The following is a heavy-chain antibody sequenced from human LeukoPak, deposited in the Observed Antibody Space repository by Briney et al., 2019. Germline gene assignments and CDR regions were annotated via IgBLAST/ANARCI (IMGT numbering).Heavy chain of an antibody. V-gene: IGHV1-69*04. J-gene: IGHJ4*02. CDR3: ARIREGYCSSTSCPYYFDY. CDR2: IIPILGIA. D-gene: IGHD2-2*01. CDR1: GGTFSSYA. Sequence: GASVKVSYKASGGTFSSYAISWVRQAPGQGLEWMGRIIPILGIANYAQKFQGRVTITADKSTSTAYMELSSLRSEDTAVYYCARIREGYCSSTSCPYYFDYWGQGTLVTVSS.